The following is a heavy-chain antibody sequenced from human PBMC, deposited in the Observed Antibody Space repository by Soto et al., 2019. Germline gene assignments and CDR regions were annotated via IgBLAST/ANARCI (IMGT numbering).Heavy chain of an antibody. CDR1: GGTFSSYA. D-gene: IGHD3-22*01. Sequence: SVKVSCKASGGTFSSYAISWVRQAPGQGLEWMGGIIPIFGTANYAQKFQGRVAITADKSTSTAYMELSSLRSEDTAVYYCASSTMIVVVISAALAFDYWGQGTLVTVSS. V-gene: IGHV1-69*06. CDR2: IIPIFGTA. CDR3: ASSTMIVVVISAALAFDY. J-gene: IGHJ4*02.